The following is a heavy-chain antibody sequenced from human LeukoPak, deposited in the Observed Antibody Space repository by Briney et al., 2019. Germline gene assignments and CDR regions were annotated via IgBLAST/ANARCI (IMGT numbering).Heavy chain of an antibody. D-gene: IGHD3-10*01. Sequence: PGRPLRLSCAASGFSFSTYGMHWVRQAPGKGLEWVAVISYDGSDKYYGDSVKGRFTISRDSSKNTLYLQMHSLRTEDTAVYYCVKAGYGELLRFDYWGQGTLVTVSS. CDR1: GFSFSTYG. CDR3: VKAGYGELLRFDY. V-gene: IGHV3-30*18. CDR2: ISYDGSDK. J-gene: IGHJ4*02.